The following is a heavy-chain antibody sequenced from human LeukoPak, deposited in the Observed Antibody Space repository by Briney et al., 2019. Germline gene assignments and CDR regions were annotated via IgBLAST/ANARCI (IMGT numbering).Heavy chain of an antibody. CDR3: ASMNAGFSAAPGY. V-gene: IGHV4-34*01. J-gene: IGHJ4*02. Sequence: SETLSHTCAVYGGSFSGYYWSWIRQPPGKGLEWIGEINHSGSTNYNPSLKSRVTISVDTSKNQFSLKLSSVTAADTAVYYCASMNAGFSAAPGYWGQGTLVTVSS. D-gene: IGHD6-13*01. CDR1: GGSFSGYY. CDR2: INHSGST.